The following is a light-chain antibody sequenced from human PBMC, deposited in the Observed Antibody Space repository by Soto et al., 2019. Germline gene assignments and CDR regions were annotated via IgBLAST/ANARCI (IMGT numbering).Light chain of an antibody. CDR1: NIGSKS. CDR2: DDS. V-gene: IGLV3-21*02. J-gene: IGLJ3*02. Sequence: SYELTQPPSVSVAPGQTARITCGGKNIGSKSVHWYQQKPGQAPVLVVYDDSDRPSGIPERFSGSNSGNTATLTISRVEAGDEADYYCHVWDSSSDHWVFGGGTQLTVL. CDR3: HVWDSSSDHWV.